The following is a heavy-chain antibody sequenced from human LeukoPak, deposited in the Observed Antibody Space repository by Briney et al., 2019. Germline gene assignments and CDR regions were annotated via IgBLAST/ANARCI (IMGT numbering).Heavy chain of an antibody. Sequence: GGSLRLSCAASGFTFSSYEMNWVRQAPGKGLEWVSYISSSGSTIYYAASVKGRFTISRDNAKNSLYLQMNSLRAEDTAVYYCARDMRDIVVVPAANGPAFDIWGQGTMVTVSS. CDR2: ISSSGSTI. V-gene: IGHV3-48*03. J-gene: IGHJ3*02. D-gene: IGHD2-2*01. CDR3: ARDMRDIVVVPAANGPAFDI. CDR1: GFTFSSYE.